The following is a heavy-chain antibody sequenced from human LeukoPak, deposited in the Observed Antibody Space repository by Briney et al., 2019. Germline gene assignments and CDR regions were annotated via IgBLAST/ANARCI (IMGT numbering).Heavy chain of an antibody. CDR3: ARVNHTRDHPVLLWFGELFSQYAMRQDWFDP. CDR1: GGSISSGGYS. CDR2: IYHSGST. D-gene: IGHD3-10*01. Sequence: QPSETLSLTCAVSGGSISSGGYSWSWIRQPPGKGLEWIGYIYHSGSTYYNPSLKSRVTISVDRSKNQFSLKLSSVTAADTAVYYCARVNHTRDHPVLLWFGELFSQYAMRQDWFDPWGQGTLVTVSS. J-gene: IGHJ5*02. V-gene: IGHV4-30-2*01.